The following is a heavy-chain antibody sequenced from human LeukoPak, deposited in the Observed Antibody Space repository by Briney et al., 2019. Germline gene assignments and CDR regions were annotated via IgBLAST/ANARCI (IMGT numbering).Heavy chain of an antibody. CDR2: INHSGST. CDR3: ARGRQWLVRGLNFDY. V-gene: IGHV4-34*01. CDR1: GGSFSGYY. Sequence: SETLSLTCAVYGGSFSGYYWSWIRQPPGKGLEWIGEINHSGSTNYNPSLKSRVTISVDTSKNQFSLKLSSVTAADTAVYYCARGRQWLVRGLNFDYWGQGTLVTVSS. D-gene: IGHD6-19*01. J-gene: IGHJ4*02.